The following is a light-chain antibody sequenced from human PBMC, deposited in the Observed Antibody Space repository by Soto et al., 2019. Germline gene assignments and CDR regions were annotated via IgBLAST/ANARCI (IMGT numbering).Light chain of an antibody. CDR1: QSINTR. CDR2: QTS. J-gene: IGKJ1*01. V-gene: IGKV3-11*01. Sequence: EIVLTQSPATRSSFPGDRVTLSCRASQSINTRLAWYQHRPGQAPRLLIYQTSIRAAGIPARFSASGSGTDFTLTISDVQPEDFALYYCHQRQSWPRTFGQGPKVDI. CDR3: HQRQSWPRT.